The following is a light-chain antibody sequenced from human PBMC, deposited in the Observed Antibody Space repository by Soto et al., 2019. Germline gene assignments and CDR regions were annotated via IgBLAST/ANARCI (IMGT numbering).Light chain of an antibody. CDR1: SSDIGAYF. CDR2: DVN. Sequence: QSALTQPASVSGSPGQSITISCTGTSSDIGAYFVSWYQQHPGKAPKLMLYDVNIRPSGVSNRFSGSKSGNTASLTISGLQAEDEADYYCTSWTTSTTMIFSGGTKVTVL. CDR3: TSWTTSTTMI. V-gene: IGLV2-14*03. J-gene: IGLJ2*01.